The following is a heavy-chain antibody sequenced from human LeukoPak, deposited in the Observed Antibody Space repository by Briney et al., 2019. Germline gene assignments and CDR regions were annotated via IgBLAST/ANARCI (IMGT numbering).Heavy chain of an antibody. V-gene: IGHV3-23*01. CDR1: GFTFSSYA. CDR2: ISGSGGST. D-gene: IGHD3-10*01. J-gene: IGHJ3*02. CDR3: ARDVTSLRTSLGGYYATPFDAFDI. Sequence: GGSLRLSCAASGFTFSSYAMSWVRQAPGKGLEWVSAISGSGGSTYYADSVKGRFTISRDNAKNSLYLQMNSLRAEDTAVYYCARDVTSLRTSLGGYYATPFDAFDIWGQGTMVTVSS.